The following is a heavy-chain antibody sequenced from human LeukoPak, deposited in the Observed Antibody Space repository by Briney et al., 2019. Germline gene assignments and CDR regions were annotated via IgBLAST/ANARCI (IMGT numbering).Heavy chain of an antibody. J-gene: IGHJ3*02. V-gene: IGHV4-59*08. CDR3: ARGVANDAFDI. CDR2: IYYSGST. D-gene: IGHD5-12*01. Sequence: IGYIYYSGSTNYNPSLKSRVTISVDTSKNQFSLKLSSVTAADTAVYYCARGVANDAFDIWGQGTMVTVSS.